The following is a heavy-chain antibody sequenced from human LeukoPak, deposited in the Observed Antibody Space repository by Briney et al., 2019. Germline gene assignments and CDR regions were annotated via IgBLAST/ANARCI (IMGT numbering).Heavy chain of an antibody. Sequence: PSETLSLTCTVSGGSISSSSYYWGWIRQPPGKGLEWIGSIYYSGSTYYNPSLKSRVTISVDTSKNQFSLKLSSVTAADTAVYYCARENSRLLFSYYYYYMDVWGKGTTVTVSS. CDR1: GGSISSSSYY. D-gene: IGHD2-2*01. V-gene: IGHV4-39*07. CDR2: IYYSGST. CDR3: ARENSRLLFSYYYYYMDV. J-gene: IGHJ6*03.